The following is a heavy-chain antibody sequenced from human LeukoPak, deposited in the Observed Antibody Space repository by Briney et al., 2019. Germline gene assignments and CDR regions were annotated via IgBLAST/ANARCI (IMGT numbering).Heavy chain of an antibody. Sequence: ASVKVSCKASGYTFTSYDINWVRQAAGQGLEWMGWMNPNSGNIGYAQKFQGRITMARNTSISTAYMELSSLTSEDTAVYFCARRYDSGSYHLPHWGQGTLVTVSS. J-gene: IGHJ4*02. CDR1: GYTFTSYD. CDR3: ARRYDSGSYHLPH. V-gene: IGHV1-8*01. CDR2: MNPNSGNI. D-gene: IGHD3-10*01.